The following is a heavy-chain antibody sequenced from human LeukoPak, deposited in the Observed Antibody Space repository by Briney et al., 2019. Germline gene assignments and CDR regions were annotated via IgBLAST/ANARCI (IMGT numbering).Heavy chain of an antibody. CDR3: TFGSYYYYAMDV. Sequence: TGGSLRLSCTASGFTFGDYAMSWVRQAPGKGLEWVGFIRSKAYGGTTEYAASVKGRFTISRDDSKSIAYLQMNSLKTEDAAIYYCTFGSYYYYAMDVWGQGTTVTVSS. CDR1: GFTFGDYA. D-gene: IGHD3-16*01. CDR2: IRSKAYGGTT. V-gene: IGHV3-49*04. J-gene: IGHJ6*02.